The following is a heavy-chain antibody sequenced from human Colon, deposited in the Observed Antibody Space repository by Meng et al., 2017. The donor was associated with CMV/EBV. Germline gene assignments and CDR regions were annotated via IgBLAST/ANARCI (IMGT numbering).Heavy chain of an antibody. J-gene: IGHJ5*02. D-gene: IGHD5-12*01. CDR2: IFHTGST. CDR1: GGSLNNYH. CDR3: ARRSVSGPPVGWFDP. V-gene: IGHV4-59*01. Sequence: AGGSLNNYHWTWIRQPPGKGLEWIGYIFHTGSTKYNPSLKSRVTMSVDPSKNQFSLNLSSVTAADTGVYYCARRSVSGPPVGWFDPWGQGTLVTVSS.